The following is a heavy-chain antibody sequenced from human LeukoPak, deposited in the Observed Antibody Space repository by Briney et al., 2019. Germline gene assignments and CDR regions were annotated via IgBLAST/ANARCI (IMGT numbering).Heavy chain of an antibody. Sequence: GGSLRLSCAASGFTFNSYAMNWVRQAPGKGLEWVSSISGSGSHTYYADSVQGRFTVSRDNAKNSLYLQMNSLRAEDTAVYYCARAIHSSSLTWFDPWGQGTLVTVSS. CDR1: GFTFNSYA. V-gene: IGHV3-21*01. CDR3: ARAIHSSSLTWFDP. CDR2: ISGSGSHT. D-gene: IGHD6-13*01. J-gene: IGHJ5*02.